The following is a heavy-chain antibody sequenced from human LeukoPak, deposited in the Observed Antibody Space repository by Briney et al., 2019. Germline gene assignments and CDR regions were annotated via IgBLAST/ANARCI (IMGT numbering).Heavy chain of an antibody. CDR2: IYSGGMT. J-gene: IGHJ4*02. CDR1: GGSVANSAYC. CDR3: ARHFDHPTAYFDS. Sequence: SETLSLTCTVSGGSVANSAYCWGWIRQPPGKGLEWIASIYSGGMTFYSPSLKSRLTISADTSRNHFSLRLSSVTAADTALYFCARHFDHPTAYFDSWGQGSLVTVSS. V-gene: IGHV4-39*01. D-gene: IGHD1-14*01.